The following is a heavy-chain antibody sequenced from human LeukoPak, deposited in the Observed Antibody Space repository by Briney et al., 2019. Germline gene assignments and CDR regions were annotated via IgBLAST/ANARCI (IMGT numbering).Heavy chain of an antibody. CDR1: GFTFSSYS. D-gene: IGHD3-10*01. CDR3: ARGPDYYGSGTISGMDV. V-gene: IGHV3-21*01. Sequence: PGGSLRLSCAASGFTFSSYSMNWVRQAPGKGLEWVSSISSSSSYIYYADSVKGRFTISRDNSKNTVYLQMTTLRVEDTAVYYCARGPDYYGSGTISGMDVWGQGTTVTVSS. CDR2: ISSSSSYI. J-gene: IGHJ6*02.